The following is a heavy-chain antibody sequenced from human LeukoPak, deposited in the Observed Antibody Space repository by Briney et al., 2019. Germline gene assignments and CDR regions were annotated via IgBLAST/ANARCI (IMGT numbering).Heavy chain of an antibody. D-gene: IGHD3-9*01. CDR2: ISSSGSTI. V-gene: IGHV3-48*03. CDR3: ARGSDILTGYYLGYFDY. Sequence: GGFLRLSCAASGFTFSSYEMNWVRQAPGKGLEWVSYISSSGSTIYYADSVKGRFTISRDNAKNSLYLQMNSLRAEDTAVYYCARGSDILTGYYLGYFDYWGQGTLVTVSS. CDR1: GFTFSSYE. J-gene: IGHJ4*02.